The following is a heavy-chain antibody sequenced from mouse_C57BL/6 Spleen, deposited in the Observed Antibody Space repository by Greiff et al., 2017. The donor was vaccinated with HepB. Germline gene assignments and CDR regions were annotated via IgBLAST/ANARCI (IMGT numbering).Heavy chain of an antibody. V-gene: IGHV1-52*01. D-gene: IGHD2-5*01. CDR2: IDPSDSET. J-gene: IGHJ4*01. CDR1: GYTFTSYW. CDR3: ARALYYSNYEGAMDY. Sequence: QVHVKQPGAELVRPGSSVKLSCKASGYTFTSYWMHWVKQRPIQGLEWIGNIDPSDSETHYNQKFKDKATLTVDKSSSTAYMQLSSLTSEDSAVYYCARALYYSNYEGAMDYWGQGTSVTVSS.